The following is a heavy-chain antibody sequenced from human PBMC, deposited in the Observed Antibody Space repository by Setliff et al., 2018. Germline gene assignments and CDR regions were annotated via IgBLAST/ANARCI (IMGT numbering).Heavy chain of an antibody. J-gene: IGHJ4*02. D-gene: IGHD3-3*01. V-gene: IGHV4-34*01. CDR2: INHSGST. Sequence: SETLSLTCTVYGGSFSNYYWSWIRQPPGKGLEWIGEINHSGSTNYNPSLTSRVTISVDTSKNQFSLKLRSVSAADTAVYYCRYWSGYYNNDYWGQGTLVTVSS. CDR1: GGSFSNYY. CDR3: RYWSGYYNNDY.